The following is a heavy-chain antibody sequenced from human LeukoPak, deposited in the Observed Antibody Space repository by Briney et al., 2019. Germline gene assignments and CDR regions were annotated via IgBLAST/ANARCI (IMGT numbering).Heavy chain of an antibody. D-gene: IGHD3/OR15-3a*01. V-gene: IGHV4-59*01. Sequence: PSETLSLTCTVSGGSISSYYWSWIRQPPGKGLEWIGYIYYSGSTNYNPSLKSRVTISVDTSKNQFSLKLSSVTAADTAVYYCARGKQEAGLLTFDYWGQGTLVTVSS. CDR3: ARGKQEAGLLTFDY. J-gene: IGHJ4*02. CDR1: GGSISSYY. CDR2: IYYSGST.